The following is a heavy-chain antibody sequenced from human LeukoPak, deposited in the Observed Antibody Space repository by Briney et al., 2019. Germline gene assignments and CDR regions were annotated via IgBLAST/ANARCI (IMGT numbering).Heavy chain of an antibody. CDR1: GFTFSSYA. CDR3: AKDHAEYYDFWSGYWDLLGYGMDV. J-gene: IGHJ6*02. D-gene: IGHD3-3*01. V-gene: IGHV3-23*01. CDR2: ISGSGGST. Sequence: PGGSLRLSCAASGFTFSSYAMSWVRQAPGKGLEWVSAISGSGGSTYYADSVKGRFTISRDNSKNTLYLQMNSLRAEDTAVYYCAKDHAEYYDFWSGYWDLLGYGMDVWGQGTTVTVSS.